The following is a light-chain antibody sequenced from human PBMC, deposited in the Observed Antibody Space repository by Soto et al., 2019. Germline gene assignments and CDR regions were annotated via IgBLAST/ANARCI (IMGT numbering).Light chain of an antibody. CDR2: GAS. CDR1: QRISSY. V-gene: IGKV1-39*01. CDR3: QQSHSTPLT. Sequence: DIQMTQSPSSLSASVGARVTITCRASQRISSYLNWYQQKPGKAPKVLISGASSLQSGVPLRFSGSGSGTDFTLTISSLQSEDFASYYCQQSHSTPLTFGGGTKVEIK. J-gene: IGKJ4*01.